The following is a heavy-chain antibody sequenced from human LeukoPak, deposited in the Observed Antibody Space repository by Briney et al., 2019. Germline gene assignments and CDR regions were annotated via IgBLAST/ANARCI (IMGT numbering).Heavy chain of an antibody. V-gene: IGHV3-7*03. CDR1: ELIFSDHW. D-gene: IGHD6-13*01. Sequence: GGSLRLSCTASELIFSDHWMSWVRQAPGKGLEWVANIKQDGSEKFYVDSVKGRFTISRDNAKNSLYLQMNSLRAEDTAVYYCAKDLGYSSPSWFDPWGQGTLVTVSS. CDR3: AKDLGYSSPSWFDP. J-gene: IGHJ5*02. CDR2: IKQDGSEK.